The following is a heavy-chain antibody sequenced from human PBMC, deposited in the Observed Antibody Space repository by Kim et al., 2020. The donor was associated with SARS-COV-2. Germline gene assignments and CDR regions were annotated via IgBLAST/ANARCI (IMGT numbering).Heavy chain of an antibody. V-gene: IGHV1-2*05. CDR2: INPNSGGT. J-gene: IGHJ3*02. D-gene: IGHD2-15*01. CDR3: ARSPLGYCSGGSCSLDAFDI. CDR1: GYTFTGYF. Sequence: ASVKVSCMASGYTFTGYFIHWVRQAPGQGLEWMGRINPNSGGTNSAQQSQDRFTMTTDTSTSTAYMELTNLRSDDTVIFYCARSPLGYCSGGSCSLDAFDIWGQGTLVTVTS.